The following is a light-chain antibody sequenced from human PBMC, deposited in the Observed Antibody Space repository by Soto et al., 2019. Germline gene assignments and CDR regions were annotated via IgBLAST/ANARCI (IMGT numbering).Light chain of an antibody. J-gene: IGKJ1*01. CDR3: QQYNNWPRT. V-gene: IGKV3-15*01. Sequence: EIVLTQSPGTLSLSLGERATLSCRASQSVSIHLAWYQQKPGQAPRLLIYDTSTRATGIPARFSGSGSGTEFTLTISSLQSEDFAVYYCQQYNNWPRTFGQGTKVDI. CDR1: QSVSIH. CDR2: DTS.